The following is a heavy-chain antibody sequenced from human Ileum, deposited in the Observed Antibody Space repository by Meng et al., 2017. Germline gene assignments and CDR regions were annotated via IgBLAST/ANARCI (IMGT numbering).Heavy chain of an antibody. CDR1: RFTFSSFA. Sequence: GGSLRLSCTASRFTFSSFAITWVRRAPGKGPEWVALISHDESNKGSRDSLKGRVTISRDISKNTLDLQMNSLRPEDTAVYYCAREGYSSGRAPAFDIWGQGTKVTVSS. V-gene: IGHV3-30*10. D-gene: IGHD5-18*01. CDR2: ISHDESNK. J-gene: IGHJ3*02. CDR3: AREGYSSGRAPAFDI.